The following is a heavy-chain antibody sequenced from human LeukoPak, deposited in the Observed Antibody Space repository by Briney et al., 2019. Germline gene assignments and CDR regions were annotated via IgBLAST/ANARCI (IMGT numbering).Heavy chain of an antibody. V-gene: IGHV1-69*01. Sequence: SVKVSCKASGGTFNSYAISWVRQAPGQGLEWMGGIIPIFGTANYAQKFQGRVTITADESTSTAYMELSSLRSEDTAVYYCARDLGFTHAFDIWGQGTMVTVSS. CDR1: GGTFNSYA. J-gene: IGHJ3*02. CDR3: ARDLGFTHAFDI. CDR2: IIPIFGTA.